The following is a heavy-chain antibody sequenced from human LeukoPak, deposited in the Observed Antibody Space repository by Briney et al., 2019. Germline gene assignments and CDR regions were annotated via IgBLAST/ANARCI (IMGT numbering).Heavy chain of an antibody. CDR3: ATGPDIVVVPAATFLPY. CDR1: GFTFSSYS. CDR2: ISSSSTI. J-gene: IGHJ4*02. V-gene: IGHV3-48*04. Sequence: QTGGSLRLSCAASGFTFSSYSMDWVRQAPGKGLEWVSYISSSSTIYYADSVKGRFTISRDNAKNSLYLQMNSLRAEDTAVYYCATGPDIVVVPAATFLPYWGQGTLVTVSS. D-gene: IGHD2-2*01.